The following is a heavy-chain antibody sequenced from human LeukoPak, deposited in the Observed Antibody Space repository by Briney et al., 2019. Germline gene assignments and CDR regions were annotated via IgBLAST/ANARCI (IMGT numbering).Heavy chain of an antibody. D-gene: IGHD4-17*01. V-gene: IGHV1-18*01. CDR3: ARVRLATVTTGRFDP. Sequence: GASVKVSCKASGYTFTSYGISWVRQAPGQGLEWMGWISAYNGNTNYAQKLQGRVTMTTDTSTSTAYMELRSLRSNDTAVYYCARVRLATVTTGRFDPWGQGTLVTVSS. CDR1: GYTFTSYG. CDR2: ISAYNGNT. J-gene: IGHJ5*02.